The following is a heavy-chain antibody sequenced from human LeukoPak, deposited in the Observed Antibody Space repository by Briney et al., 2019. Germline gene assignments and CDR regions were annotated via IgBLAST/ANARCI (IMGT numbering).Heavy chain of an antibody. D-gene: IGHD3-22*01. J-gene: IGHJ4*02. Sequence: GGALRLSCAASGFTFSSYAMSWVREAPGKGVEGVSAISGSGGSTYYADSVKGRFTISRDNSKNTLYLQMNSLRAEDTAVYYCAKPYYYDTSGFHFDYWGQGTLVTVSS. V-gene: IGHV3-23*01. CDR2: ISGSGGST. CDR3: AKPYYYDTSGFHFDY. CDR1: GFTFSSYA.